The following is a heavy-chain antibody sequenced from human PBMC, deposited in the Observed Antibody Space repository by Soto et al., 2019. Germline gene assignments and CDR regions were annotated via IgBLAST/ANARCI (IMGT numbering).Heavy chain of an antibody. CDR2: ISSGTTTI. Sequence: GGSPRLSCAASGFTFSSYSMNWVRQAPGKGLEWVSYISSGTTTIYYADSVKGRFTISRDNAKNSLYLQMNSLRDEDTAVYYCARDHYGDYIFDYWGQGTLVTVSS. D-gene: IGHD4-17*01. CDR1: GFTFSSYS. CDR3: ARDHYGDYIFDY. V-gene: IGHV3-48*02. J-gene: IGHJ4*02.